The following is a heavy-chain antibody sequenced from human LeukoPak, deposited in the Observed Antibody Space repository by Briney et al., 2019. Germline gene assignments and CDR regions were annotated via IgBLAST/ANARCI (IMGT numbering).Heavy chain of an antibody. CDR2: ITGSGDNT. J-gene: IGHJ4*02. CDR3: AKMGGYFDY. D-gene: IGHD3-16*01. Sequence: PGGSLRLSCAASGFTFSNSGMSWVRQAPGKGLEWVPAITGSGDNTYYADSVKGRFTISRDNSKNTLYLQMSSLRAEDTAVYYCAKMGGYFDYWGQGTLVTVSS. V-gene: IGHV3-23*01. CDR1: GFTFSNSG.